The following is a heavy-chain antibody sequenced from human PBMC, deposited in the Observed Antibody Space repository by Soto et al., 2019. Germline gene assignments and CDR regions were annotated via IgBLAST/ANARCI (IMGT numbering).Heavy chain of an antibody. CDR3: ARGKYSLDYYDSSGYSNPSLGSFDY. D-gene: IGHD3-22*01. CDR2: INHSGST. J-gene: IGHJ4*02. Sequence: QVQLQQWGAGLLKPSETLSLTCAVYGGSFSGYYWSWIRQPPGKGLEWVGEINHSGSTNYNPSLKSRVTISVDTSKNQFSLKLSSVTAADTAVYYCARGKYSLDYYDSSGYSNPSLGSFDYWGQGTLVTVSS. CDR1: GGSFSGYY. V-gene: IGHV4-34*01.